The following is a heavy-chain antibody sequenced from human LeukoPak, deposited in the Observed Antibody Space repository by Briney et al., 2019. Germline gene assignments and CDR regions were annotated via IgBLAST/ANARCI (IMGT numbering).Heavy chain of an antibody. CDR2: IHNSGTT. J-gene: IGHJ6*03. D-gene: IGHD2-15*01. CDR3: ARDGRGSRWKLLFGANYYYYMDV. V-gene: IGHV4-39*07. CDR1: GGSISSSSHF. Sequence: SETLSLTCSVSGGSISSSSHFWGWIRLPPGKGREWIGSIHNSGTTHYNPPLKSRVTISVDTSTNHSSLRLRSVTAADTAIYYCARDGRGSRWKLLFGANYYYYMDVWGKGTTVAVSS.